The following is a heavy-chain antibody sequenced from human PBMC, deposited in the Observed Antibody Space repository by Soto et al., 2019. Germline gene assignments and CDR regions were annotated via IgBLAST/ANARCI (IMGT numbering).Heavy chain of an antibody. CDR2: IYYSGST. CDR1: GGSVSRGSYY. D-gene: IGHD1-26*01. Sequence: QVQLQESGPGLVKPSETLSLTCTVSGGSVSRGSYYWSWIRQPPGKGLEWIGYIYYSGSTNYDPSLKSRVTILVDTSKNQFSLKLSSVTAADTAVYYCARGFRKYSGSYVPASDLDYWGQGTLVTVSS. J-gene: IGHJ4*02. CDR3: ARGFRKYSGSYVPASDLDY. V-gene: IGHV4-61*01.